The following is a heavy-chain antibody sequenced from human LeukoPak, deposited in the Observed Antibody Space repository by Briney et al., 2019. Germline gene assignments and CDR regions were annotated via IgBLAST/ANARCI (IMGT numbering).Heavy chain of an antibody. CDR2: IYTSGST. CDR3: ARVRAGGSCCRFDP. V-gene: IGHV4-4*07. J-gene: IGHJ5*02. CDR1: GGSISSYY. D-gene: IGHD2-15*01. Sequence: SETLSLTCTVSGGSISSYYWSWIRQPAGKGLEWIGRIYTSGSTNYNPSLKSRVTISVDTSKNQFSLKLSSVTAADTAVYYCARVRAGGSCCRFDPWGQGTLVTVSS.